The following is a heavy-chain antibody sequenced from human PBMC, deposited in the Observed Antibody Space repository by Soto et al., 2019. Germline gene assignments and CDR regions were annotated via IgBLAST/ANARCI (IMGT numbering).Heavy chain of an antibody. CDR1: GFTFSSYA. J-gene: IGHJ6*02. CDR2: ISGSGGST. Sequence: GGSMRLSSAASGFTFSSYAMSWVRQAPGKGLEWVSAISGSGGSTYYADSVKGRFTISRDNSKNTLYLQMNSLRAEDTAVYYCAKASSRGLWLGELNSLYYYGMDVWGQGTTVTVSS. V-gene: IGHV3-23*01. D-gene: IGHD3-10*01. CDR3: AKASSRGLWLGELNSLYYYGMDV.